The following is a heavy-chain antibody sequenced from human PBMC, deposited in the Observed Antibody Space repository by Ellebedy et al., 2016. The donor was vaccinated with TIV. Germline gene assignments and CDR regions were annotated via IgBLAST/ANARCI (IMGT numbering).Heavy chain of an antibody. J-gene: IGHJ4*02. CDR3: ARFSITMVRGELDYFDY. CDR1: GGSFSGYY. Sequence: SETLSLTXAVYGGSFSGYYWSWIRQPPGKGLEWIGSIYYSGSTYYNPSLKSRVTISVDTSKNQFSLKLSSVTAADTAVYYCARFSITMVRGELDYFDYWGQGTLVTVSS. V-gene: IGHV4-34*01. CDR2: IYYSGST. D-gene: IGHD3-10*01.